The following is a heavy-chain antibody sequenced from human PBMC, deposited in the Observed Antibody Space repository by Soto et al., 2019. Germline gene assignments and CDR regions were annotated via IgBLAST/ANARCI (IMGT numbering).Heavy chain of an antibody. CDR1: GYTFTSYG. D-gene: IGHD3-9*01. J-gene: IGHJ6*03. Sequence: ASVKVSCKASGYTFTSYGISWVRQAPGQGRERMGWISAYNGNTNYAQKLQGRVTMTTDTSTSTAYMELRSLRSDDTSLYYCARVNEQYSDILTGYYYYYYXDVWG. V-gene: IGHV1-18*01. CDR2: ISAYNGNT. CDR3: ARVNEQYSDILTGYYYYYYXDV.